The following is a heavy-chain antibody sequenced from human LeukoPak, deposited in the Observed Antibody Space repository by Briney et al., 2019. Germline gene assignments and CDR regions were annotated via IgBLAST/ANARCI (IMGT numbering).Heavy chain of an antibody. CDR1: GYSFTSYW. CDR3: GRRRSASSLDY. D-gene: IGHD1-26*01. J-gene: IGHJ4*02. Sequence: GESLKISCKGSGYSFTSYWIGWVRQMPGKGLEWMGIIYPGDSDTRYSPSFQGQVTISVDKSISTAYLQSSSLKASDTAMYDCGRRRSASSLDYWGQGTLVTVSS. V-gene: IGHV5-51*01. CDR2: IYPGDSDT.